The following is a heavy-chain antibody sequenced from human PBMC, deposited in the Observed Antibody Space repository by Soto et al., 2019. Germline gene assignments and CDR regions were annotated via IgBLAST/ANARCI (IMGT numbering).Heavy chain of an antibody. V-gene: IGHV3-21*01. J-gene: IGHJ4*02. Sequence: AGGSLRLSCEDSGXTFSSYTMNWVRRAPGKGLEWVSSISSRSTNTHYADSVRGRFTISRDNAKRSLYLQMNSLRAEDTAVYYCARGPLYYFDYWGQGTLVTVSS. CDR2: ISSRSTNT. CDR1: GXTFSSYT. CDR3: ARGPLYYFDY.